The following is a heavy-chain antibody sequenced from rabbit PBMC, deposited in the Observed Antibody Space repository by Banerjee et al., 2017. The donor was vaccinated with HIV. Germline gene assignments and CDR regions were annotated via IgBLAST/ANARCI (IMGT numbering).Heavy chain of an antibody. CDR1: GFVFNNYY. CDR2: FYPGQGST. D-gene: IGHD4-1*01. CDR3: ARGITIVAAGVDYGLDL. J-gene: IGHJ6*01. V-gene: IGHV1S7*01. Sequence: QLRETGGGLVQPGGSLTLSCKAFGFVFNNYYMSWVRQAPGKGLEWVGIFYPGQGSTDYASWVNGRFTISSDNAQNTVDLQMNSLTAADTATYFCARGITIVAAGVDYGLDLWGPGTLVTVS.